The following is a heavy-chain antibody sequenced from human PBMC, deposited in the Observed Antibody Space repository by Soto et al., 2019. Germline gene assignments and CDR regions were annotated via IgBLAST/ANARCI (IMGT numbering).Heavy chain of an antibody. CDR1: GFIFSNFG. CDR2: ISYDESAE. J-gene: IGHJ6*02. D-gene: IGHD3-3*01. CDR3: AKDLSVFCSGPRGPYYGMDV. Sequence: LRLSCGASGFIFSNFGIHWVRQAPGKGLEWVAVISYDESAEYYADSVKGRFTISRDNSKNTLYLQMNRLRADDTAMYYCAKDLSVFCSGPRGPYYGMDVWGQGNTVTVSS. V-gene: IGHV3-30*18.